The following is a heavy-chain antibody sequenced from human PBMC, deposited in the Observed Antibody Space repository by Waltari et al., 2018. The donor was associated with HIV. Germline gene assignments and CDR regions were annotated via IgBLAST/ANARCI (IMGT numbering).Heavy chain of an antibody. V-gene: IGHV3-74*01. CDR3: ARGDLAV. CDR2: SRGDGNTP. Sequence: EVQLVESGGGLIQPGGSLRLSREASGFTFRDLGMHWVRQGPGKGLVWVSRSRGDGNTPGYADYVKGRFTISRDNAKKTMYLQMNSLRAEDTAVYYCARGDLAVWGQGTTVTVSS. J-gene: IGHJ6*02. CDR1: GFTFRDLG.